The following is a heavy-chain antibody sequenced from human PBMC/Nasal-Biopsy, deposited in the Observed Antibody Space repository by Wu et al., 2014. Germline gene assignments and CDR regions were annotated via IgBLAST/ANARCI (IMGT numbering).Heavy chain of an antibody. D-gene: IGHD3-22*01. J-gene: IGHJ2*01. CDR3: AHRIRDSRLYWCFDV. CDR1: GFSLRDSQAG. Sequence: LVKPTQTLTLTCTFSGFSLRDSQAGVGWIRQPPGKALEWLALIYWNDDTRYSPSLKNRLTITKDTSKNQVVLTMTNVDPLDTGTYYCAHRIRDSRLYWCFDVWAAAPWSLSPQ. V-gene: IGHV2-5*01. CDR2: IYWNDDT.